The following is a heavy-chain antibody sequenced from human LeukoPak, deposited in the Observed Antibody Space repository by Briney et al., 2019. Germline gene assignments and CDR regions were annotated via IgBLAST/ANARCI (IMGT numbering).Heavy chain of an antibody. V-gene: IGHV4-39*01. D-gene: IGHD3-10*02. CDR2: IYYSGST. J-gene: IGHJ5*02. CDR1: GGSSSNSMYY. Sequence: PSETLSLTCTVSGGSSSNSMYYWGWVRQPPRKGLEWIGSIYYSGSTYYNPSLKSRVTISVETSKNQFSLKLSSVTAADTAVYYCASHSSYVSPSRSWGRGPLVTVSP. CDR3: ASHSSYVSPSRS.